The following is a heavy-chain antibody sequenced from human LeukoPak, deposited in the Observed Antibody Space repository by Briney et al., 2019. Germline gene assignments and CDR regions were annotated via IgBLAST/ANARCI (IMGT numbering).Heavy chain of an antibody. D-gene: IGHD3-3*01. CDR2: INHSGST. Sequence: PSETLSLTCAVYGGSFSGYYWSWIRQPPGKGLEWIGEINHSGSTNYNPSLKSRVTISVDTSKNQFSLKLSSVTAADTAVYYCARGLFGSGYYLNYYYYGMDVWGQGTTVTVSS. CDR1: GGSFSGYY. CDR3: ARGLFGSGYYLNYYYYGMDV. V-gene: IGHV4-34*01. J-gene: IGHJ6*02.